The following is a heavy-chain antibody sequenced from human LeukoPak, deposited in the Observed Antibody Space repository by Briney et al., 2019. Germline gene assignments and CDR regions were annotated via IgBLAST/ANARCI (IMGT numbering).Heavy chain of an antibody. V-gene: IGHV4-59*08. D-gene: IGHD1-26*01. CDR3: ARQGRVDDWDSDY. Sequence: SETLSLTCTVSGGSISSYYWSWIRQPPGKGLEWIGYIYYSGSTNYNPSLKSRVTISVDTSKNQFSLKLSSVTAADTAVYYCARQGRVDDWDSDYWGQGTLVTVSS. J-gene: IGHJ4*02. CDR2: IYYSGST. CDR1: GGSISSYY.